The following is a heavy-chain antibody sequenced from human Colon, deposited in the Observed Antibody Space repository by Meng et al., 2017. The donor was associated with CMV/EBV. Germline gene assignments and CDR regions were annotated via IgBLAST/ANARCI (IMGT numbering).Heavy chain of an antibody. Sequence: GESLKISCSASGFPIVSHYMAWVRQAPGKGLQWVSLIYAVGTPYHADSVKGRFTIPRDNDRNIIDLQMSSLTADDTAIYYCVTGTTGYFDLWGQGTLVTVSS. J-gene: IGHJ4*02. V-gene: IGHV3-53*01. CDR1: GFPIVSHY. D-gene: IGHD1-7*01. CDR3: VTGTTGYFDL. CDR2: IYAVGTP.